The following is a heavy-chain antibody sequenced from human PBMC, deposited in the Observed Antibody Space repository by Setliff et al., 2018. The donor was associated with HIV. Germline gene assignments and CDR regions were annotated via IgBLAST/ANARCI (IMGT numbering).Heavy chain of an antibody. V-gene: IGHV4-59*08. J-gene: IGHJ4*02. CDR1: GDSISNYY. D-gene: IGHD3-10*01. Sequence: PSETLSLTCTVSGDSISNYYWSWIRQPPGRGLEWIGNIYNSASTNYNPSLKSRVTISVDTSKKQFSLKLNSVTAADTAVYYCARHVRYSGSGSYSFDYWGQGTLVTGS. CDR3: ARHVRYSGSGSYSFDY. CDR2: IYNSAST.